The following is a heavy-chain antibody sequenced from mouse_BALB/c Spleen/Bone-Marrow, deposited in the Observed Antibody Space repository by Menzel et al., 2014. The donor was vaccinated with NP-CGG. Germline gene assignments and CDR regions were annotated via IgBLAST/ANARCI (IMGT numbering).Heavy chain of an antibody. D-gene: IGHD1-2*01. Sequence: EVQLQQSGAELVKPGASVKLSCTASGFNIKDTYMHWVKQRPEQGLEWIGRIDPANGNTKYDPRFQGKATITADTSSNTDYLQLSSLTSEDTAVYYCARGGTTATWYFDVWGAGTTVTVSS. CDR3: ARGGTTATWYFDV. CDR1: GFNIKDTY. CDR2: IDPANGNT. V-gene: IGHV14-3*02. J-gene: IGHJ1*01.